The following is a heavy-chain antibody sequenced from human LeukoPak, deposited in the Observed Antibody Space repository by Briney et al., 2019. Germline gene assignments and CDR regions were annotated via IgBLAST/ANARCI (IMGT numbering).Heavy chain of an antibody. D-gene: IGHD3-22*01. CDR1: GYTFTGYY. V-gene: IGHV1-2*02. CDR2: INPNSGGT. J-gene: IGHJ6*03. CDR3: ARDYYDSSGYYGDYYYYYMDV. Sequence: ASVKVSCKASGYTFTGYYMHWVRQAPGQGLEWMGWINPNSGGTNYAQKFQGRVTMTRDTSISTAYMELSRLRSDDTAVYYCARDYYDSSGYYGDYYYYYMDVWGKGTTVTVSS.